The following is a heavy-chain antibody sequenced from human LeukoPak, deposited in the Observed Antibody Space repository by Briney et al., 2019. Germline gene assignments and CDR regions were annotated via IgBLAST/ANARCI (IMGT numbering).Heavy chain of an antibody. J-gene: IGHJ4*02. D-gene: IGHD6-13*01. CDR1: GFTFSSYA. Sequence: GGSLRPSCAASGFTFSSYAMSWVRQAPGKGLEWVSAISGSGGSTYYADSVKGRFTISRDNSKNTLYLQMNSLRAEDTAVYYCAKGQYSSTLIDYWGQGTLVTVSS. CDR2: ISGSGGST. V-gene: IGHV3-23*01. CDR3: AKGQYSSTLIDY.